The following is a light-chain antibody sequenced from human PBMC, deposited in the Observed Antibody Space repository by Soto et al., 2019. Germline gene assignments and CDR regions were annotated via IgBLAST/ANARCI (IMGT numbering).Light chain of an antibody. CDR2: EVS. CDR3: SSYAGGNNLGV. CDR1: SSDVGGYNY. J-gene: IGLJ3*02. V-gene: IGLV2-8*01. Sequence: QSALTQPPSASGSRGQSVTISCTGTSSDVGGYNYVSWYQQHPGKAPKLMIYEVSKRPSGVPDRFSGSKSGNTASLTVSGLQPEDEADYYCSSYAGGNNLGVFGGGTKVTVL.